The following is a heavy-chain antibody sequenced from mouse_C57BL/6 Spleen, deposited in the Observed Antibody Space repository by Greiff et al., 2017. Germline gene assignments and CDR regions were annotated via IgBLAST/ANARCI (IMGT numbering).Heavy chain of an antibody. V-gene: IGHV1-69*01. D-gene: IGHD2-10*01. J-gene: IGHJ2*01. Sequence: VQLQQSGAELVMPGASVKLSCKASGYTFTSYWMHWVKQRPGQCLEWIGEIDPSDSYTNYNQKFKGKSTLTVDKSSSTAYMQLSSLTSEDSAVYYCALLQRNYFDYWGQGTTLTVSS. CDR3: ALLQRNYFDY. CDR1: GYTFTSYW. CDR2: IDPSDSYT.